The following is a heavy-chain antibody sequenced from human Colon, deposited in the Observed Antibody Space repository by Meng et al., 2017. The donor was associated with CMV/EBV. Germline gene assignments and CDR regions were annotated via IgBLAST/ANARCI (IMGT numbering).Heavy chain of an antibody. CDR2: INTNTGNP. J-gene: IGHJ4*02. CDR3: AREYYGSASYYNFDY. Sequence: SGYSFVSYAKHWVRQAPGQGLEWMGWINTNTGNPTYAQGFTGRFVFSSDTSVSTASLQINSLKAEDTGVYYCAREYYGSASYYNFDYWGQGTLVTVSS. V-gene: IGHV7-4-1*02. D-gene: IGHD3-10*01. CDR1: GYSFVSYA.